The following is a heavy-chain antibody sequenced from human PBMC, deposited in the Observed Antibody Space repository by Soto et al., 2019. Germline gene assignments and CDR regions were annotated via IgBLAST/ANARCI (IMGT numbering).Heavy chain of an antibody. CDR1: GFTFSTHG. D-gene: IGHD3-3*01. V-gene: IGHV3-30*18. CDR2: ISHDGSKK. CDR3: AKDKGRYYDFWSGQRWFDP. Sequence: QVQLVESGGGVVHPGTSLRLSCAASGFTFSTHGMHWVRQAPGKGPEWVAVISHDGSKKYYVESVEGGFSISRDNSKSIVTLQMNNVRTEDTAVYYLAKDKGRYYDFWSGQRWFDPWGQGTLVTVSS. J-gene: IGHJ5*02.